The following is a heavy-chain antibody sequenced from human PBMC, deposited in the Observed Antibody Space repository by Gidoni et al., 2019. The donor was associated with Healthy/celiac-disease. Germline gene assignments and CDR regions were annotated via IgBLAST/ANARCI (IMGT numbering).Heavy chain of an antibody. J-gene: IGHJ6*02. CDR3: ARELEQTYYYGMDV. D-gene: IGHD1-1*01. V-gene: IGHV3-33*01. CDR1: GFTFSSYG. Sequence: QVQLVESGGGVVQPGRSLRRSCAASGFTFSSYGMHWVRQAPGKGLEWVAVIWYDGSNKYYADSVKGRFTISRDNSKNTLYLQMNSLRAEDTAVYYCARELEQTYYYGMDVWGQGTTVTVSS. CDR2: IWYDGSNK.